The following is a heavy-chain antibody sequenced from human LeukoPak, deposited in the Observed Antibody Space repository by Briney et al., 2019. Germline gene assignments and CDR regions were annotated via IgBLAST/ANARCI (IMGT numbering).Heavy chain of an antibody. CDR3: VRVNDYGDRNLYYFGY. CDR1: GFIFSNYE. Sequence: PGGSLRLSCSSSGFIFSNYEMYGVRQAPGKGLEFVSAISCDGDNTFYADSVKGRFTISRDNSKNTLYLKTSSLRGEDTAVYYCVRVNDYGDRNLYYFGYWGQGTLVTVSS. CDR2: ISCDGDNT. D-gene: IGHD4-17*01. J-gene: IGHJ4*02. V-gene: IGHV3-64D*06.